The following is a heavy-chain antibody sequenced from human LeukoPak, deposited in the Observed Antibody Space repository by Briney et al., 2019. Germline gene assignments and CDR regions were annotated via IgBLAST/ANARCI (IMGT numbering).Heavy chain of an antibody. CDR3: AKRKGYSYGYDNYFDY. D-gene: IGHD5-18*01. J-gene: IGHJ4*02. CDR2: IYYSGST. V-gene: IGHV4-39*07. Sequence: PSETLSLTCTVSGGSISSSSYYWGWIRQPPGKGLEWIGSIYYSGSTYYNPSLKSRVTISVDTSKNQFSLKLSSVTAADTAVYYCAKRKGYSYGYDNYFDYWGQGTLVTVSS. CDR1: GGSISSSSYY.